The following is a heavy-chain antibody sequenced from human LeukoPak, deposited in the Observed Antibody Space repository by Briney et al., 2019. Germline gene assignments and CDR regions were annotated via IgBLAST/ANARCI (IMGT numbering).Heavy chain of an antibody. J-gene: IGHJ4*02. CDR3: ARRGSVPAAMPYDY. CDR2: INHSGST. Sequence: SETLSLTCAVYGVSFSGYYWSWIRQPPGKGLEWIGEINHSGSTNYNPSLKSRVTISVDTSKNQFSLKLSSVTAADTAVYYCARRGSVPAAMPYDYWGQGTLVTVSS. D-gene: IGHD2-2*01. CDR1: GVSFSGYY. V-gene: IGHV4-34*01.